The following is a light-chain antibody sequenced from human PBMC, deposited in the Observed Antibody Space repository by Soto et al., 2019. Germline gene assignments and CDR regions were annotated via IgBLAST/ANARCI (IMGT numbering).Light chain of an antibody. CDR1: QSVSSY. J-gene: IGKJ1*01. V-gene: IGKV3-11*01. Sequence: EIVLTQSPATLSLSPGERATLSCRASQSVSSYLAWYQQKPGQAPRLLIYDASNRATGIPSRFSGSGSGTDFTLTISLLEPEDFAVYYCQQRSSWWTVGQGTKVEIK. CDR2: DAS. CDR3: QQRSSWWT.